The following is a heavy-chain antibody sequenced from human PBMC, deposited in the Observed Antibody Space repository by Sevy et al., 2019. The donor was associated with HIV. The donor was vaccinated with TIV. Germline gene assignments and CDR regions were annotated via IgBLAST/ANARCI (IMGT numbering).Heavy chain of an antibody. V-gene: IGHV3-7*01. D-gene: IGHD6-13*01. J-gene: IGHJ4*02. CDR1: GFSFSWYW. Sequence: GGSLRLSCAASGFSFSWYWMTWVRQTPEKGLEWVANIKQDGSVKYYVDSVKGRFTISRDNARNLVFLQMNSLRVEDTALYYCVRAIAADGSFWGQGTLVTVSS. CDR3: VRAIAADGSF. CDR2: IKQDGSVK.